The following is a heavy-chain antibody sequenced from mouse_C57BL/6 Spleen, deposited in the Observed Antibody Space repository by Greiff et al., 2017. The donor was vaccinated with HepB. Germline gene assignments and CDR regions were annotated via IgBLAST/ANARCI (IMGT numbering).Heavy chain of an antibody. CDR3: TIVLDYDDDAWFAY. Sequence: QVQLQQPGAELVKPGASVKLSCKASGYTFTSYCMHWVKQRPGQGLEWIGRIHPSDSDTNYNQKFKGKATLTVDKSYSTAYMQLSSLTSEDSAVYYCTIVLDYDDDAWFAYWGQGTLVTVSA. J-gene: IGHJ3*01. CDR2: IHPSDSDT. CDR1: GYTFTSYC. D-gene: IGHD2-4*01. V-gene: IGHV1-74*01.